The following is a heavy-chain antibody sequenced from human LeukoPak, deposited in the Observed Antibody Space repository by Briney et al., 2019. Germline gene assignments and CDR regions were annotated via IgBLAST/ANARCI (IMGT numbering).Heavy chain of an antibody. V-gene: IGHV1-18*01. CDR3: ARVASGWPYNWFDP. Sequence: ASVKVSCKTSGYTFTSNGISWVRQAPGQGLEWMGWISTYNGNTNYAQKLQGRVTMATDTSTSTAYMELRSLTSDDTAVYYCARVASGWPYNWFDPWGQGTLVTVSS. D-gene: IGHD6-19*01. J-gene: IGHJ5*02. CDR1: GYTFTSNG. CDR2: ISTYNGNT.